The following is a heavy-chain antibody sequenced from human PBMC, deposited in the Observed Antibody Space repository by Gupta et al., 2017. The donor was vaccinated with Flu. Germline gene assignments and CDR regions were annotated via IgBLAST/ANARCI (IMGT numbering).Heavy chain of an antibody. CDR1: GFTFSSYW. CDR2: IDSEGTVT. D-gene: IGHD2-21*01. Sequence: EVQLVESGGGLVQPGGSLRLSCAASGFTFSSYWMHWVRQAPGEGLVWASRIDSEGTVTSYADSVRGRFTISRDNAKNTLYLHMNSLRAEDTAVYYCYSFCNSPTCPPSWGQGTLVTVSS. V-gene: IGHV3-74*01. CDR3: YSFCNSPTCPPS. J-gene: IGHJ5*02.